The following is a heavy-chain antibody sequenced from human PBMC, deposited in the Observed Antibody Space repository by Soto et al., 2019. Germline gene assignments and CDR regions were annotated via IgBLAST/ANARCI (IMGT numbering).Heavy chain of an antibody. CDR2: ISSSGSTI. CDR1: EFTFSDYY. V-gene: IGHV3-11*01. D-gene: IGHD3-22*01. Sequence: GGSLRLSCAASEFTFSDYYMTWIRQSPGKGLEWVSYISSSGSTIYNADSVKGRFTISRDNAKNSLYLQMNSLRAEDTAVYYCAREDDSSGYYFDFWGQGTLVTVSS. J-gene: IGHJ4*02. CDR3: AREDDSSGYYFDF.